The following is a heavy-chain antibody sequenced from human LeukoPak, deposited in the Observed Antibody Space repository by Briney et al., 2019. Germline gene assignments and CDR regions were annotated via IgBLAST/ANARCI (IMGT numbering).Heavy chain of an antibody. Sequence: PGGSLRLSCAASGFTFSSYGMHWVRQAPGKGLEWVAVISYDGSNKYYADSVKGRFTISRDNSKNTLYLQMNSLRAEDTAVYYCAKDRASYYDILVWGYGMDVWGQGTLVTVSS. J-gene: IGHJ6*02. CDR1: GFTFSSYG. CDR2: ISYDGSNK. V-gene: IGHV3-30*18. CDR3: AKDRASYYDILVWGYGMDV. D-gene: IGHD3-9*01.